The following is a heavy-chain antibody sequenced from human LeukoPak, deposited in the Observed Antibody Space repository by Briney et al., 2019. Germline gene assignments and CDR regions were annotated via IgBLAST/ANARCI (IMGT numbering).Heavy chain of an antibody. CDR1: GGSISSSSYY. Sequence: SETLSLTCTVSGGSISSSSYYWGWIRQPPGKGLEWIGSIYYSGCTYYNPSLQSRVTISVDTSKNQFSLKLSSVTAADTAVYYCARGNGYLLEYFDYWGQGTLVTVSS. V-gene: IGHV4-39*07. CDR2: IYYSGCT. J-gene: IGHJ4*02. CDR3: ARGNGYLLEYFDY. D-gene: IGHD5-18*01.